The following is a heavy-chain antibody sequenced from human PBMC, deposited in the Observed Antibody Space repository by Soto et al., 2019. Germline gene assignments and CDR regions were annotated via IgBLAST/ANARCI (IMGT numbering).Heavy chain of an antibody. CDR2: IIPIFGTA. CDR1: GGTFSSYA. J-gene: IGHJ6*02. D-gene: IGHD3-3*01. V-gene: IGHV1-69*13. CDR3: ASSSGFTIFGVVRNYGMDV. Sequence: ASVKVSCKASGGTFSSYAISWVRQAPGQGLEWMGGIIPIFGTANYAQKFQGRVTITADESTSTAYMELSSLRSEDTAVYYCASSSGFTIFGVVRNYGMDVWGQGTTVTVSS.